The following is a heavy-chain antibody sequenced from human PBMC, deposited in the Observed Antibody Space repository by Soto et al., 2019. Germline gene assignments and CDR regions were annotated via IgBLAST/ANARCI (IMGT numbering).Heavy chain of an antibody. J-gene: IGHJ3*02. V-gene: IGHV3-23*01. CDR1: GFTFSSYA. CDR2: ISGSGGST. D-gene: IGHD3-22*01. Sequence: SLRPSCAASGFTFSSYAMSWVRQAPGKGLEWVSAISGSGGSTYYADSVKGRFTISRDNSKNTLYLQMNSLRAEDTAVYYCAKDAPEYYYDSSGGNDAFDIWGQGTMVTVSS. CDR3: AKDAPEYYYDSSGGNDAFDI.